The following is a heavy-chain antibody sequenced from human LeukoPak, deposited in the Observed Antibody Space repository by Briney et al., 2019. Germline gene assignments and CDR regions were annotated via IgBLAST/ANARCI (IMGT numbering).Heavy chain of an antibody. CDR3: ARATPGWNSQLNAFDI. D-gene: IGHD1-7*01. CDR1: RYTFTSYG. CDR2: INPSGGST. Sequence: ASVKVSCKASRYTFTSYGISRVRQAPGQGLEWMEIINPSGGSTSYAQKFQGRVTMTRDTSTSTVYMELSSLRSEDTAVYYCARATPGWNSQLNAFDIWGQGTMVTVSS. J-gene: IGHJ3*02. V-gene: IGHV1-46*01.